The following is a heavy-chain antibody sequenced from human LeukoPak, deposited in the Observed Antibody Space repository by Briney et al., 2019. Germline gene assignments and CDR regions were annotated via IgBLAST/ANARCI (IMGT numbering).Heavy chain of an antibody. CDR1: GFTFNNYW. V-gene: IGHV3-74*01. J-gene: IGHJ6*03. D-gene: IGHD2-15*01. Sequence: GGSLRLSCAASGFTFNNYWMHWVRQAPGKGLVWVSRINSDGSTSYADSVKGRFTISRDNAKNTLYLQMSSLRAEDTAVYYCARETFSSFSMDVWGKGTTVTASS. CDR2: INSDGST. CDR3: ARETFSSFSMDV.